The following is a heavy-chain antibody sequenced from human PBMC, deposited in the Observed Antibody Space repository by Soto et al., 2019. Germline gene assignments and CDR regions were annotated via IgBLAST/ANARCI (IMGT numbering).Heavy chain of an antibody. CDR2: ISTYNGDT. CDR1: GYTFTKSG. D-gene: IGHD5-12*01. J-gene: IGHJ6*02. Sequence: QVQLVQSGAEVKKPGASVKVYCKASGYTFTKSGISWVRQAPGHGLEWMGWISTYNGDTNYAQTFQGRVTMTTDTSTSTVHMEVRSLRSDDTAVYYCAREGVAPYYYYGMDVWGQGTPVTVSS. V-gene: IGHV1-18*01. CDR3: AREGVAPYYYYGMDV.